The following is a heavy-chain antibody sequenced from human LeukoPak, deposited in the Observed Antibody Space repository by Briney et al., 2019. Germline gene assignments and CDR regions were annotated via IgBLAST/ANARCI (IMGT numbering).Heavy chain of an antibody. CDR3: ARQERIAALREWYFDL. D-gene: IGHD6-13*01. J-gene: IGHJ2*01. CDR2: IYSSGST. Sequence: SETLSLTCTVSGGSISSYYWSWIRQPAGKGLEWIGRIYSSGSTNYNPSLKSRVTMSVDTSKNQFSLKLSSVTAADTAVYYCARQERIAALREWYFDLWGRGTLVTVSS. CDR1: GGSISSYY. V-gene: IGHV4-4*07.